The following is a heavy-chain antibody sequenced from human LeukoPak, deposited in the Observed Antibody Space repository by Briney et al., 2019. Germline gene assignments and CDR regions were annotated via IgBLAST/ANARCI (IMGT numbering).Heavy chain of an antibody. J-gene: IGHJ4*02. CDR3: AKDYEAYCGGDCYSFFDC. D-gene: IGHD2-21*02. CDR1: GFTFNSYG. Sequence: GRSLRLSCAASGFTFNSYGMHWVRQAPGKGLEWVAVISYDGSNKYYADSVRGRFTISRDNSKNTVNLQMNSLRAEDTAVYYCAKDYEAYCGGDCYSFFDCWGQGTLVTVSS. CDR2: ISYDGSNK. V-gene: IGHV3-30*18.